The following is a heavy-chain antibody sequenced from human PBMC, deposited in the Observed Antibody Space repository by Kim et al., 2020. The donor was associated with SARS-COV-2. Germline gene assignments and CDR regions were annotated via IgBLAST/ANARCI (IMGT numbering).Heavy chain of an antibody. CDR2: IDPSDSYT. D-gene: IGHD3-10*01. Sequence: GESLKISCKGSGYSFTSYWISWVRQMPGKGLEWMGRIDPSDSYTNYSPSFQGHVTISADKSISTAYLQWSSLKASDTAMYYCARGTLRVSLRDYYGSGIEDYWGQGTLVTVSS. CDR1: GYSFTSYW. CDR3: ARGTLRVSLRDYYGSGIEDY. J-gene: IGHJ4*02. V-gene: IGHV5-10-1*01.